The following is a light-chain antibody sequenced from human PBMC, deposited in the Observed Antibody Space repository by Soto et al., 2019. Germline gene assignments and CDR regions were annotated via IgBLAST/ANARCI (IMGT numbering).Light chain of an antibody. V-gene: IGLV1-40*01. Sequence: QSVLTQPPSVSGAPGQRVTISCTGSSSNIGAGHDVHWYQQLPGTAPKLLIYANKNRPAGVPDRFSASKSGTSASLAITGLQAEDEADYYCQSYDTSPSGYVFGTGTKVTVL. J-gene: IGLJ1*01. CDR1: SSNIGAGHD. CDR2: ANK. CDR3: QSYDTSPSGYV.